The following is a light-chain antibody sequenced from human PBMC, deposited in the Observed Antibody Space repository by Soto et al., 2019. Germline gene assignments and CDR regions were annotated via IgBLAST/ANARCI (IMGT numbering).Light chain of an antibody. J-gene: IGKJ4*01. CDR3: QQYSSSPLT. CDR2: GAS. V-gene: IGKV3-20*01. Sequence: EIVLTQSPCTLSLSPGERATLSCRASQSVNIHLAWYQQKPGQAPRLLIYGASARATGIPAKFSGSGSGTDFTLTISRLEPEDFAVYHCQQYSSSPLTFGGGTKVDIK. CDR1: QSVNIH.